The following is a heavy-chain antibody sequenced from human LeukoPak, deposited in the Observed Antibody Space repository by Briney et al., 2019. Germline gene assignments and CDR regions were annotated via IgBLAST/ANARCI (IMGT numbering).Heavy chain of an antibody. D-gene: IGHD3-3*02. J-gene: IGHJ5*02. CDR1: GFTFTNHW. V-gene: IGHV3-7*03. Sequence: PGGSLRLSCAASGFTFTNHWMNWVRQAPGKGLEWVANIKEDGSEKYYVDSVKGRFTVSRDNVKNSLFLQMNSLRVDDTAVYYCAKSGSSVFWSWGQGTLVTVSS. CDR3: AKSGSSVFWS. CDR2: IKEDGSEK.